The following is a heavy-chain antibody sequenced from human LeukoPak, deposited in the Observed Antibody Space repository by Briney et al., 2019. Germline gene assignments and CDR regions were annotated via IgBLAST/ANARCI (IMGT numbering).Heavy chain of an antibody. CDR3: ARDEANCSGGSCADY. CDR1: GFTFSNYA. D-gene: IGHD2-15*01. CDR2: ISATGNTI. Sequence: GSLRLSCAASGFTFSNYAMSWVRQAPGKGLEWVSYISATGNTIFYADSVKGRFTVSRDNAKNSLFLQMNSLRAEDTAVYYCARDEANCSGGSCADYWGQGTLVTVSS. J-gene: IGHJ4*02. V-gene: IGHV3-48*04.